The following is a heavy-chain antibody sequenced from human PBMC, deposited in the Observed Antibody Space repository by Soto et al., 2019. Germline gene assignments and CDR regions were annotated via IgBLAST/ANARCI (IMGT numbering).Heavy chain of an antibody. D-gene: IGHD3-3*01. CDR1: GFTFNRYA. V-gene: IGHV3-30-3*01. CDR2: ILSDGSKK. CDR3: TRVDLYSRSGSHTPYVDY. J-gene: IGHJ4*02. Sequence: QVQLVESGGDVVQPGRSLRLSCTASGFTFNRYAIHWVRQAPAKGLEWVAVILSDGSKKYYADSVKGRFTLSRDNSKNTLYVQMNSLRIDDTAVYYCTRVDLYSRSGSHTPYVDYWGQGTLVTVSS.